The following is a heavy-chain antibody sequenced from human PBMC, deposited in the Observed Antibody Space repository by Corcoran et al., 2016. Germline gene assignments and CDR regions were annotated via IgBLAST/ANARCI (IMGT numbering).Heavy chain of an antibody. CDR1: GGTFSSYA. J-gene: IGHJ6*02. CDR2: IIPIFGTE. V-gene: IGHV1-69*01. Sequence: QVQLVQSGAEVKKPGSSVKVSCKASGGTFSSYAISWVRQAPGQGLEWMGGIIPIFGTENYAQKFQGRVTITADESTSTAYMELSSLRSEDTAVYYCASVGYCSSTSCYTGADYYYYGMDVWGQGTTVTVSS. D-gene: IGHD2-2*02. CDR3: ASVGYCSSTSCYTGADYYYYGMDV.